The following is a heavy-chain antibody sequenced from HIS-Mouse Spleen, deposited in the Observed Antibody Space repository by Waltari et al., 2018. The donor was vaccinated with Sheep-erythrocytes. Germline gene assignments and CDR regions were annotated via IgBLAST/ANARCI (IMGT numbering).Heavy chain of an antibody. V-gene: IGHV4-34*01. CDR2: INHSGST. D-gene: IGHD4-17*01. CDR1: GGSFSGYY. J-gene: IGHJ3*02. CDR3: ARGQVTTHAFDI. Sequence: QVQLQHWGAGLLKPSETLSLTCAVYGGSFSGYYWSWIRQPPGKGLEWIGEINHSGSTNFNPSLKMRVTISVATSKNQFSLKLSSVTAADTAVYYCARGQVTTHAFDIWGQGTMVTVSS.